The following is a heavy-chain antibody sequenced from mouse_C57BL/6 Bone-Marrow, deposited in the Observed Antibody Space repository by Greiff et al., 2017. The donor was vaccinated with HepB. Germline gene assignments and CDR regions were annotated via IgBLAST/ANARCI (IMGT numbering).Heavy chain of an antibody. J-gene: IGHJ3*01. CDR3: TVYYYGSSCAGAWFAY. CDR1: GFTFSNYW. D-gene: IGHD1-1*01. CDR2: IRLKSDNYAT. V-gene: IGHV6-3*01. Sequence: EVKLMESGGGLVQPGGSMKLSCVASGFTFSNYWMNWVRQSPEKGLEWVAQIRLKSDNYATHYAESVKGRFTISRDDSKSSVYLQMNNLRAEDTGIYYCTVYYYGSSCAGAWFAYWGQGTLVTVSA.